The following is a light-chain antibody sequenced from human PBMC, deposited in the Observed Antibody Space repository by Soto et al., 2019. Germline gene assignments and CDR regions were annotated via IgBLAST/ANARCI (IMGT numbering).Light chain of an antibody. V-gene: IGLV1-40*01. CDR3: QSYDGSLNGVV. J-gene: IGLJ2*01. Sequence: QSVLTQPPSVSGAPGQRVTISCTGSSSNIGAGYDVHWYQQLPGTAPNLLIYGNSHRPSGVPDRFSGSKSGTSASLAITGLQAEDEADYYCQSYDGSLNGVVFGGGTKVTVL. CDR2: GNS. CDR1: SSNIGAGYD.